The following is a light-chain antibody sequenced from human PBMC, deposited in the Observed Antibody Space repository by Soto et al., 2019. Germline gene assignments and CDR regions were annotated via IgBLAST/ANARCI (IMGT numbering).Light chain of an antibody. CDR1: QSISSW. CDR2: DAS. V-gene: IGKV1-5*01. CDR3: QQYNNWPPIT. Sequence: DIQMTQSPSTLSATAGDRVTITCRASQSISSWLAWYQHKPGKAPKLLIYDASNLDSGVPSRFSGSGSGTEFTLTISSLQSEDFAVYFCQQYNNWPPITFGQGTRLEI. J-gene: IGKJ5*01.